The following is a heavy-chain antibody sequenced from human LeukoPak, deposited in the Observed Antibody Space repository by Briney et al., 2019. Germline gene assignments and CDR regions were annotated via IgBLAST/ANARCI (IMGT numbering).Heavy chain of an antibody. V-gene: IGHV4-34*01. J-gene: IGHJ4*02. Sequence: PSETLSLTCAVYGGSFSGYYWSWIRQPPGKGLEWIGEIHHSGSTHYNPSLKSPVTMSVDKSKNQFSLNLSSVTAADTAVYYCATRGSGWYFDYWGQGTLVTVSS. CDR1: GGSFSGYY. CDR3: ATRGSGWYFDY. CDR2: IHHSGST. D-gene: IGHD6-19*01.